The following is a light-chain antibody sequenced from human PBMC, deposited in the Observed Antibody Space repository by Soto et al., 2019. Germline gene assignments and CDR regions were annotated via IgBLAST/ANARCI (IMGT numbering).Light chain of an antibody. CDR2: SAS. J-gene: IGKJ5*01. Sequence: ENVLTQSPGTLSLSPGERVTLSCRASQRVSSNYVAWYQQRPGQPPRLLIYSASRRANGIPDRFSGSGSGTDFTLTLSRLESEDFAVYYCQQYGTVPNTFGQGTRLEIK. CDR3: QQYGTVPNT. CDR1: QRVSSNY. V-gene: IGKV3-20*01.